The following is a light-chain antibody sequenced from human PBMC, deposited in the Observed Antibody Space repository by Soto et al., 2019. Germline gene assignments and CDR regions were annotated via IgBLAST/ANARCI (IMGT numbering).Light chain of an antibody. CDR2: GAS. V-gene: IGKV3-11*01. J-gene: IGKJ5*01. CDR3: QLRNNLPIT. CDR1: QSVSSN. Sequence: EIMITQSLATLSVTPGERATLSCRASQSVSSNLAWYQQKPGQAPRLLIYGASSRATGIPDRFSGSGSGTDFTLTISSLEPEDFALYYCQLRNNLPITFGQGTRLEIK.